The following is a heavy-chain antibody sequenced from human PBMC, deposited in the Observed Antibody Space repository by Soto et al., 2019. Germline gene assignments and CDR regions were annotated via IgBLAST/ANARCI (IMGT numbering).Heavy chain of an antibody. CDR3: ARRAETNGWNGFGADKYYFDF. CDR1: GYTFTSYD. V-gene: IGHV1-8*01. CDR2: MNPNTGNS. Sequence: AAVKVSCKASGYTFTSYDIYWVRQATGQGLEWMGWMNPNTGNSGYAQKFQGRVTMTSDTSISTAHMELSSLRSDDTAVYYCARRAETNGWNGFGADKYYFDFWGQGTLVTVSS. D-gene: IGHD1-1*01. J-gene: IGHJ4*02.